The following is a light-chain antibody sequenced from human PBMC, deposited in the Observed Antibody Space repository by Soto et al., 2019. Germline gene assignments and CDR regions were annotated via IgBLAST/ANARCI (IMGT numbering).Light chain of an antibody. J-gene: IGKJ1*01. CDR3: QQTYSIPGT. CDR2: AAS. V-gene: IGKV1-39*01. CDR1: QDITTY. Sequence: DIQMTQSPSSLSASEGDRVTITCRASQDITTYLNWYQQKPGKAPTLLIYAASILQSGVPSRFSGSGSGTDFTLTIDSLQSEDFAIYYCQQTYSIPGTSGQGTRVEIK.